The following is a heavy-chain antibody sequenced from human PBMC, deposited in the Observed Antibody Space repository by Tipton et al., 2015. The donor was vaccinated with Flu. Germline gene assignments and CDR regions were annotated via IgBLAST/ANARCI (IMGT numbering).Heavy chain of an antibody. D-gene: IGHD3-16*01. J-gene: IGHJ4*02. V-gene: IGHV3-49*03. CDR1: GFTFGDYA. Sequence: SLRLSCIASGFTFGDYAMSWFRQAPGKGLEWVGFIRSKAYGGTTEYAASVKGRFTISRDDSKSIAYLQMNSLKTEDTAVYYCTRFMITFGGVWLRASYYFDYWGQGTLVTVSS. CDR3: TRFMITFGGVWLRASYYFDY. CDR2: IRSKAYGGTT.